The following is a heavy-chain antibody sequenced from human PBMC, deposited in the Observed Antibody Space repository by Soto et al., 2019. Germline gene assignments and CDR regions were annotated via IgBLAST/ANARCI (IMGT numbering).Heavy chain of an antibody. CDR1: GDSVSSNSAA. Sequence: PSQTLSLTCAISGDSVSSNSAAWNWIRQSPSRGLEWLGRTYHRSKWYNDYAVSVKSRITINPDTSKNRFSLQLNSVTPEDTAVYYCARGRVVGAASVSLDYWGQGTLVTVSS. V-gene: IGHV6-1*01. J-gene: IGHJ4*02. CDR3: ARGRVVGAASVSLDY. CDR2: TYHRSKWYN. D-gene: IGHD1-26*01.